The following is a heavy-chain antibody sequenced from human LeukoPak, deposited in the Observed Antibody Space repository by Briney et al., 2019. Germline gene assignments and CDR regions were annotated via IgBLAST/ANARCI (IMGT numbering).Heavy chain of an antibody. D-gene: IGHD3-3*01. Sequence: SVKDSCKASGGTFSSYAISWVRQAPGQGLEWMGGIIPIFGTANYAQKFQGRVTITADKSTSTAYMELSSLRSEDTAVYYCARSAIFGVVIYSYYYYMDVWGKGTTVTVSS. CDR1: GGTFSSYA. V-gene: IGHV1-69*06. CDR2: IIPIFGTA. CDR3: ARSAIFGVVIYSYYYYMDV. J-gene: IGHJ6*03.